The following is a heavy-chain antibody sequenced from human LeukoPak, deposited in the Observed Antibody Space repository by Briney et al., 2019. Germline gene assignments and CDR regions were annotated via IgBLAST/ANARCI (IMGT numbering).Heavy chain of an antibody. Sequence: SSVTVSFKASGYTFTSYDINWVRQATGQGLEWMGWMNPNSGNTGYAQKFQGRVTMTRNTSINTAYMELSSLRSEDTAVYYCARVLGDILTVPNYWGQGTLVTVSS. D-gene: IGHD3-9*01. CDR2: MNPNSGNT. CDR1: GYTFTSYD. J-gene: IGHJ4*02. V-gene: IGHV1-8*01. CDR3: ARVLGDILTVPNY.